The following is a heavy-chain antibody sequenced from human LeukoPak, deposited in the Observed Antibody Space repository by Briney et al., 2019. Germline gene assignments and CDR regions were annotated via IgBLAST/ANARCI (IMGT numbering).Heavy chain of an antibody. CDR1: GGSFSGYY. CDR3: ARGLWIAVAGTSIDY. V-gene: IGHV4-34*01. Sequence: SETLSLTCAVYGGSFSGYYWSWIRQPPGKGLEWIGEINHSGSTNYNPSLKSRVTISVDTSKNQSSLKLSSVTAADTAVYYCARGLWIAVAGTSIDYWGQGTLVTVSS. D-gene: IGHD6-19*01. J-gene: IGHJ4*02. CDR2: INHSGST.